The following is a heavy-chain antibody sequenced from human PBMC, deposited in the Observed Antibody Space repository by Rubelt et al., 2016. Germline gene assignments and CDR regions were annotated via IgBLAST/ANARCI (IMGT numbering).Heavy chain of an antibody. Sequence: YTFTSYAMHWVRQAPGQRLEWMGWINAGNGNTKYSQKFQGRVTMTRDTSTSTVYMELSSLRSEDTAVYYCARNHYSSSWYLNPWGQGTLVTVSS. CDR1: YTFTSYA. CDR2: INAGNGNT. CDR3: ARNHYSSSWYLNP. J-gene: IGHJ5*02. V-gene: IGHV1-3*01. D-gene: IGHD6-13*01.